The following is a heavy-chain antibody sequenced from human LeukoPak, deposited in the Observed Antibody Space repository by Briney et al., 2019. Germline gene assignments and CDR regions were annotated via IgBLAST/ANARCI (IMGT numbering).Heavy chain of an antibody. V-gene: IGHV3-30-3*01. CDR1: GFTFSSYA. D-gene: IGHD4-17*01. CDR3: ARGDYGSLYYFDY. CDR2: ISYDGSNK. Sequence: GGSLRLSCAASGFTFSSYAMHWVRQAPGKGLEWVAVISYDGSNKYHADSVKGRFTISRDNSRNTLYLQMNSLRAEDTAVYYCARGDYGSLYYFDYWGQGTLVTVSS. J-gene: IGHJ4*02.